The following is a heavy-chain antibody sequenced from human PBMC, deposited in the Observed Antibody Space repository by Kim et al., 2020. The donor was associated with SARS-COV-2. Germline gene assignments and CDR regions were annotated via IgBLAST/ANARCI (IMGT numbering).Heavy chain of an antibody. CDR2: MNPNTGRS. J-gene: IGHJ4*02. CDR1: GYTFTSYD. D-gene: IGHD3-22*01. V-gene: IGHV1-8*01. CDR3: ARVGSHSSGYFT. Sequence: ASVKVSCQSSGYTFTSYDINWVRQATGQGLEWVAWMNPNTGRSGSAPKFQGRVTLTRDTSINTVFLELTTLTSDDTALYFCARVGSHSSGYFTWGQGTLV.